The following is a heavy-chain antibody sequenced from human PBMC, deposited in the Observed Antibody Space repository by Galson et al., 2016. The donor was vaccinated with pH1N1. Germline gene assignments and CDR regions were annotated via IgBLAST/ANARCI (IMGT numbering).Heavy chain of an antibody. CDR2: ILPILGIP. D-gene: IGHD3-3*01. CDR3: ARDREDYWSGYLFDY. CDR1: GGTFSSYP. V-gene: IGHV1-69*04. J-gene: IGHJ4*02. Sequence: SVKVSCKASGGTFSSYPISWVRQAPGQGLEWMGNILPILGIPDYAQKFQDRAKITADKSTNTAYLELSSLRSEDTAVYYCARDREDYWSGYLFDYWGQGTLVTVAS.